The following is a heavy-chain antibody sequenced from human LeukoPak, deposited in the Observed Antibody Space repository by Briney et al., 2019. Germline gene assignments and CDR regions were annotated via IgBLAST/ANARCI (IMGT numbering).Heavy chain of an antibody. Sequence: GASVKVSCKASGYTFTGYYMHWVRQAPGQGLEWMGWINPNSGGTNYAQKFQGGVTMTRDTSISTAYMELSRLRSDDTAVYYCARFFGITIFGDDAFDIWGQGTMVTVSS. D-gene: IGHD3-3*01. CDR2: INPNSGGT. V-gene: IGHV1-2*02. J-gene: IGHJ3*02. CDR3: ARFFGITIFGDDAFDI. CDR1: GYTFTGYY.